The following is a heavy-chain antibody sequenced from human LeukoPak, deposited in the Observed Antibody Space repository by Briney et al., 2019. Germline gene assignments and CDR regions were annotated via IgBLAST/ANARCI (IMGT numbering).Heavy chain of an antibody. CDR3: ARAGGGPAAGSFDP. D-gene: IGHD6-13*01. J-gene: IGHJ5*02. V-gene: IGHV4-59*08. Sequence: SETLSLTCTVSGGSISSYYWSWIRQPPGKGLEWIGYIYYSGSTYYNPSLKSRVTISVDTSKNQFSLKLSSVTAADTAVYYCARAGGGPAAGSFDPWGQGTLVTVSS. CDR2: IYYSGST. CDR1: GGSISSYY.